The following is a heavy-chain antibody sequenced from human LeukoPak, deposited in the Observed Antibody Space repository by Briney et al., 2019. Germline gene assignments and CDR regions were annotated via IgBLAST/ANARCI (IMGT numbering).Heavy chain of an antibody. V-gene: IGHV4-34*11. CDR2: IYYSGST. CDR1: GGSFSGYY. Sequence: PSETLSLTCAVYGGSFSGYYWSWIRQPPGKGLEWIGSIYYSGSTNYNPSLKSRVTISVDTSKNQFSLKLSSVTAADTAVYYCAREVLYYGSGSYYDYWGQGTLVTVSS. D-gene: IGHD3-10*01. J-gene: IGHJ4*02. CDR3: AREVLYYGSGSYYDY.